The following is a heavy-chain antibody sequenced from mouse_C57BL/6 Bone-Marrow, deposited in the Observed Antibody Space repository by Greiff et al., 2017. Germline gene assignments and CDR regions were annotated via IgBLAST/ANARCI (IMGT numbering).Heavy chain of an antibody. D-gene: IGHD1-1*01. V-gene: IGHV1-9*01. CDR3: ARYATGRFSYYFDC. Sequence: QVQLQQSGAELMKPGASVKLSCKASGYTFTGYWIEWVKQRPGHGLEWIGEILPGSGGTNYNEKFKGKATFTADTSSNTAYMQLSSLTTEDSAIYYSARYATGRFSYYFDCWGKGTTLTVSS. CDR1: GYTFTGYW. J-gene: IGHJ2*01. CDR2: ILPGSGGT.